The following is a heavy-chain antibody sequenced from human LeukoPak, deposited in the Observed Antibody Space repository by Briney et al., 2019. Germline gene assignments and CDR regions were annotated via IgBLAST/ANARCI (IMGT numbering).Heavy chain of an antibody. J-gene: IGHJ6*02. CDR2: IWYDGSNK. V-gene: IGHV3-33*01. CDR3: ARSMAVAGALTRYGMDV. D-gene: IGHD6-19*01. Sequence: GGSLRLSCAASGFTFSSYGMHWVRQAPGKGLEWVAVIWYDGSNKYYADSVKGRFAISRDNSKNTLYLQMNSLRAEDTAVYYCARSMAVAGALTRYGMDVWGQGTTVTVSS. CDR1: GFTFSSYG.